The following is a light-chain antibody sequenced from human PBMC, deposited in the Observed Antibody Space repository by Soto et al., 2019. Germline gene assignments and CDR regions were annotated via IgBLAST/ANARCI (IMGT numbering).Light chain of an antibody. CDR2: GVT. Sequence: QSALTQPASVSGSLGQSITISCTGSSSDVGTYYFVSWYQQHPGKVPKLIIHGVTHRPSGVSTRFSASKSAYTASLTISGLQAEDEADYYCSSFTTNYFYVFGPGTKLTVL. J-gene: IGLJ1*01. CDR3: SSFTTNYFYV. V-gene: IGLV2-14*02. CDR1: SSDVGTYYF.